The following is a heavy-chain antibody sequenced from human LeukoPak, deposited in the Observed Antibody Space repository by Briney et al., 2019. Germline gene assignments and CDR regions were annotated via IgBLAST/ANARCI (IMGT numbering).Heavy chain of an antibody. D-gene: IGHD2-15*01. V-gene: IGHV3-30*18. CDR1: TFNFSDYG. Sequence: PGGSLRLSCEDSTFNFSDYGMHWVRQAPGKGLEWLALISYDGHIKFYADSVKGRFTISRDNSKDTLYLQMTSLRVDDTAVYYCAKDLGKFRSGGNCYFTQEEFDSWGQGTLVSVSS. J-gene: IGHJ5*01. CDR2: ISYDGHIK. CDR3: AKDLGKFRSGGNCYFTQEEFDS.